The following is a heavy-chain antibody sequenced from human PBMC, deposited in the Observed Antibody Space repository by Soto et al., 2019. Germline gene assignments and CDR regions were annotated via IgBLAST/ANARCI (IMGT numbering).Heavy chain of an antibody. CDR1: GYNFTAFW. V-gene: IGHV5-10-1*01. CDR2: IDPSDSYT. Sequence: PGESLKISCKASGYNFTAFWIHWVRQMPGKGLEWLRKIDPSDSYTNYSPSFEGHVTISTDNSITTAYLQWSSLRASDTALYFCARVHKNWFDSWAQGTMVTVSS. CDR3: ARVHKNWFDS. J-gene: IGHJ5*01.